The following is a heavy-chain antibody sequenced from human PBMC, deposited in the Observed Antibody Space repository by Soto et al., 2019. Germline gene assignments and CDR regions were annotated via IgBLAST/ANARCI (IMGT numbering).Heavy chain of an antibody. V-gene: IGHV1-18*01. CDR2: ISAYNGNT. D-gene: IGHD3-9*01. CDR3: ERDFDGWGAGWELDY. CDR1: GYTFTSYG. Sequence: ASVKVSCKASGYTFTSYGISWVRQAPGQGLEWMGWISAYNGNTNYAQKLQGRVTMTTDTSTSTAYMELRSLRSDDTAVDFCERDFDGWGAGWELDYWGQGTLVTVSS. J-gene: IGHJ4*02.